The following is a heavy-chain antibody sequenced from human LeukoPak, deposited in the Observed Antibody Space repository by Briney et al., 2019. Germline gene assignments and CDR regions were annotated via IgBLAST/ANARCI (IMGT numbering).Heavy chain of an antibody. V-gene: IGHV3-21*01. CDR2: ISSSSSYI. D-gene: IGHD1-26*01. J-gene: IGHJ3*02. Sequence: PGGPLRLSCAASGFTFSSYSMNWVRQAPGKGLEWVSSISSSSSYIYYADSVKGRFTISRDNAKNSLYLQMNSLRAEDTAVYYCARPPYSGSYYGSDAFDIWGQGTMVTVSS. CDR3: ARPPYSGSYYGSDAFDI. CDR1: GFTFSSYS.